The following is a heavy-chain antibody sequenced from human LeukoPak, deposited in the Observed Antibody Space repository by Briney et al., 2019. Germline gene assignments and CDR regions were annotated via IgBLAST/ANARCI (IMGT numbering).Heavy chain of an antibody. CDR3: ARSPSLPYYFDY. D-gene: IGHD1-26*01. CDR2: ISSSSSYI. J-gene: IGHJ4*02. Sequence: GGSLRLSCAASGFTFSSYSMNWVRQAPGKGLEWVSSISSSSSYIYYADSVKGRFTISRDNAKNSLYLQMNSLRAEDTAVYYCARSPSLPYYFDYWGQGTLVTVSS. V-gene: IGHV3-21*01. CDR1: GFTFSSYS.